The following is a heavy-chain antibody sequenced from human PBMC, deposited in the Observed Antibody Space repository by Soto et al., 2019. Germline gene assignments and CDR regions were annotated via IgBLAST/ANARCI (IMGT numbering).Heavy chain of an antibody. CDR2: ISANGGST. J-gene: IGHJ4*02. CDR3: VARYCSSTSCYQVDY. V-gene: IGHV3-64D*06. Sequence: SLRLSCSASGFTFSTYAVHWIRQAPGKGLEYVSAISANGGSTYYADSVKGRLTISRDNSKNTVFLQMSSLRTGDTAVYYCVARYCSSTSCYQVDYWGQG. D-gene: IGHD2-2*01. CDR1: GFTFSTYA.